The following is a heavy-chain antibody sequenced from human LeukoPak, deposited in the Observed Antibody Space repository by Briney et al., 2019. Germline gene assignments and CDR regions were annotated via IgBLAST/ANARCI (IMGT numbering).Heavy chain of an antibody. CDR2: INPNSGGT. V-gene: IGHV1-2*02. D-gene: IGHD1-26*01. CDR3: ARDSGSGSPPGLFQH. Sequence: ASVKVSCKASGYTFTGYYMHWERQAPGQGLEWMGWINPNSGGTNYAQKFQGRVTMTRDTSISTAYMELSRLRSDDTAVYYCARDSGSGSPPGLFQHWGQGTLVTVSS. CDR1: GYTFTGYY. J-gene: IGHJ1*01.